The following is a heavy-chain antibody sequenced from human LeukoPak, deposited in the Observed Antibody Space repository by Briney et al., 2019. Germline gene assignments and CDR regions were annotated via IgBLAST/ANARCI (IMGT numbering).Heavy chain of an antibody. J-gene: IGHJ3*02. Sequence: PSETLSLTCTVSGGSISSYYWSWIRQPPGKGLEWIGYIYYSGSTNYNPSLKSRVTISVDTSKNQFSLKLSSVTAADTAVYYCARRWELDPLDAFDIWGQGTMVTVSS. V-gene: IGHV4-59*01. D-gene: IGHD1-26*01. CDR2: IYYSGST. CDR1: GGSISSYY. CDR3: ARRWELDPLDAFDI.